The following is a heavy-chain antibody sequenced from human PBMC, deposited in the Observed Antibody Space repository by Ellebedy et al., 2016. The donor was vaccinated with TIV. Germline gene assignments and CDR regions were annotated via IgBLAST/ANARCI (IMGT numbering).Heavy chain of an antibody. CDR3: ARDAMMWIFDS. D-gene: IGHD2-2*01. CDR2: ISNSDTI. V-gene: IGHV3-48*01. J-gene: IGHJ4*02. Sequence: GESLNISCAASGFTFSSYSMNWVRPAPGKGLEWVSYISNSDTIYYADSVRGRFTISRDKAKKSVYLQMNSLRVEDTAEYYCARDAMMWIFDSWGQGTLVTVSS. CDR1: GFTFSSYS.